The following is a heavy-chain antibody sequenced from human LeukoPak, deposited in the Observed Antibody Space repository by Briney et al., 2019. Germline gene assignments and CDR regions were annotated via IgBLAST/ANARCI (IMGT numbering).Heavy chain of an antibody. J-gene: IGHJ6*02. CDR2: XXXDGGST. V-gene: IGHV3-43*02. Sequence: GGSLRLSCAASGFTFDDYAMHWVRQAPGKGLVXXXXXXXDGGSTYYADSVKGRFTISRDNSKNTLYLQMNSLRAEDTAVYYCARDGARYCSSTSCYGNDYYYYGMDVWGQGTTVTVSS. CDR3: ARDGARYCSSTSCYGNDYYYYGMDV. CDR1: GFTFDDYA. D-gene: IGHD2-2*01.